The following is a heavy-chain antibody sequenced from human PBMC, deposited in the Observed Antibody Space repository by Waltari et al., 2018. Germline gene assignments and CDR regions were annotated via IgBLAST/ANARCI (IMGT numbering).Heavy chain of an antibody. Sequence: QVQLQESGPGLVRPSETLSLTCAVSGASISSGNWWSWVRQPPGKGLEWMGEIYQTETTHYNPSLQSRVTTSLDKSKNQLSLKVESVTAADTAVYYCARHIGVSGTRGFDFWGQGTLVTVSS. CDR3: ARHIGVSGTRGFDF. CDR1: GASISSGNW. V-gene: IGHV4-4*02. CDR2: IYQTETT. D-gene: IGHD6-13*01. J-gene: IGHJ4*02.